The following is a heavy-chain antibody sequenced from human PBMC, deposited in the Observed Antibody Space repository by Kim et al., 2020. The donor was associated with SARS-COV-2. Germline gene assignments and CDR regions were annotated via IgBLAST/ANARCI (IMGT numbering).Heavy chain of an antibody. CDR3: ATNFLGGWIFGMDV. CDR1: GYTFTGYY. J-gene: IGHJ6*02. CDR2: INPNSGGT. V-gene: IGHV1-2*04. Sequence: ASVKVSCKASGYTFTGYYMHWVRQAPGQGLEWMGWINPNSGGTNYAQKFQGWVTMTRDTSISTAYMELSRLRSDDTAVYYCATNFLGGWIFGMDVWGQGTTVTVSS. D-gene: IGHD2-2*03.